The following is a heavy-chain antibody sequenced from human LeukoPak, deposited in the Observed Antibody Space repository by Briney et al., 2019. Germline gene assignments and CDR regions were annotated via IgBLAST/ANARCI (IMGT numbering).Heavy chain of an antibody. CDR3: ARLQARCSGGSCYQDY. D-gene: IGHD2-15*01. CDR1: GGTFSSYA. CDR2: IIPIFGTA. J-gene: IGHJ4*02. Sequence: GASVKVSCKASGGTFSSYAISWVRQAPGQGLEWMGGIIPIFGTASYAQKFQGRVTITTDESTSTAYMELSSLRSEDTAVYYCARLQARCSGGSCYQDYWGQGTLVTVSS. V-gene: IGHV1-69*05.